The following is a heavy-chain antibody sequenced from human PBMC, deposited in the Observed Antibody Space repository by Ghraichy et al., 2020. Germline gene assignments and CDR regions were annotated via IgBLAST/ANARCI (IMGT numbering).Heavy chain of an antibody. CDR1: AC. V-gene: IGHV3-15*01. CDR3: TTGSLVVFTGGEDC. Sequence: ACVGWVRRAPGEGLEWVGRIKSKPDGGTADYAAPVGGSFTISRDDSKNTLFLQMNSLKTEDTAVYYCTTGSLVVFTGGEDCWGQGTQVIVSS. D-gene: IGHD2-15*01. J-gene: IGHJ4*02. CDR2: IKSKPDGGTA.